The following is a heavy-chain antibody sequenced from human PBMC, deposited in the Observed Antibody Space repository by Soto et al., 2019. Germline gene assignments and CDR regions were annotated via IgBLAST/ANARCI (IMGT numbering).Heavy chain of an antibody. CDR3: ARADSSGYYLKT. Sequence: QVQLQESGPGLVKSSQTLSLTCTVSGGSISSGGYYWSWIRQHPGKGLEWIGYIHNSGSTYYNPSLKSRVTISLDTSQNQFSLKLSSVTAEDTAVYYCARADSSGYYLKTWGQGTLVTVSS. CDR1: GGSISSGGYY. V-gene: IGHV4-31*03. J-gene: IGHJ4*02. D-gene: IGHD3-22*01. CDR2: IHNSGST.